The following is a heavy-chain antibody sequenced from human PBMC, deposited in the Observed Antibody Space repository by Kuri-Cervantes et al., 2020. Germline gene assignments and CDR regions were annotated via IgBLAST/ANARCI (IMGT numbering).Heavy chain of an antibody. CDR1: GGTFSSYA. Sequence: SVKVSCKASGGTFSSYAISWVRQAPGQGLEWMGGIIPIFGTANYAQKFQGRVTITADKSTSTAYMELSSLRSEDTAVYYCARGLTVLWFRELFSWGQGTLVTDSS. D-gene: IGHD3-10*01. CDR2: IIPIFGTA. J-gene: IGHJ5*02. CDR3: ARGLTVLWFRELFS. V-gene: IGHV1-69*06.